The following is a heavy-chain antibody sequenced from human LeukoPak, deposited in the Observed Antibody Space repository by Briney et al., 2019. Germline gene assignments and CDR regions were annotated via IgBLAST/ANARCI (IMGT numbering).Heavy chain of an antibody. CDR2: INHSAST. CDR3: AKYYDSSGSNHWYFDL. D-gene: IGHD3-22*01. V-gene: IGHV4-34*01. Sequence: SETLSLTCAIYGGSFSGYYWSWIRQPPGKGLEWIGEINHSASTNYNPSLKSRVTISVDTSKNQFSLKLSSVTAADTAVYYCAKYYDSSGSNHWYFDLWGRGTLVTVSS. J-gene: IGHJ2*01. CDR1: GGSFSGYY.